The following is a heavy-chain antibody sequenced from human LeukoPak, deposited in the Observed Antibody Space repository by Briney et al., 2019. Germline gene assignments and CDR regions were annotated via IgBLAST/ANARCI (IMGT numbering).Heavy chain of an antibody. Sequence: GGSLRLSCAASGFTFSDYYMSWIRQAPGRGLEWVSYISSSGSTIYYADSVKGRFTISRDNAKNSLYLQMNSLRAEDTAVYYCARAHYDFWSGFTYYFDYWGQGTLVTVSS. J-gene: IGHJ4*02. CDR1: GFTFSDYY. CDR3: ARAHYDFWSGFTYYFDY. D-gene: IGHD3-3*01. CDR2: ISSSGSTI. V-gene: IGHV3-11*01.